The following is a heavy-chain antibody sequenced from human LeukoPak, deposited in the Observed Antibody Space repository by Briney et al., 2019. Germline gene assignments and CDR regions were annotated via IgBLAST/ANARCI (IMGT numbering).Heavy chain of an antibody. CDR1: GYSISSGYY. D-gene: IGHD2-21*01. J-gene: IGHJ3*02. CDR2: IYHSGST. Sequence: SETLSLTCAVSGYSISSGYYWGWIRQPPGKGLEWIGSIYHSGSTYYNPALKSRVSISVDTYKNKFSLKLSSVTAADTAVYYCARTRIVVVIAALDAFDIWGQGTMVTVSS. CDR3: ARTRIVVVIAALDAFDI. V-gene: IGHV4-38-2*01.